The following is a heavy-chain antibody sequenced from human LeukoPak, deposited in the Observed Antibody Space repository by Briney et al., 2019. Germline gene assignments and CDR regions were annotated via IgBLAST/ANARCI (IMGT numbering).Heavy chain of an antibody. Sequence: GASVKVSCKASGYTFTRYAMNWVRQAPGQGLEWMGRVNPNSGGTNYAQKFQGRVTVTRDMSINTAYMDLSRLRSDDTAVYFCARDRAEYGGNSLGYWGQGTLVSVSS. V-gene: IGHV1-2*06. CDR2: VNPNSGGT. J-gene: IGHJ4*02. CDR1: GYTFTRYA. CDR3: ARDRAEYGGNSLGY. D-gene: IGHD4-23*01.